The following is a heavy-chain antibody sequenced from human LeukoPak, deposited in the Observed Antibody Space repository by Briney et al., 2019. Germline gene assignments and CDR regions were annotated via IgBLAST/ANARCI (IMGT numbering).Heavy chain of an antibody. Sequence: PGGSLRLSCAASGFTFSSYSMNWVRQAPGKGLEWVSSISSSSSYIYYADSVKGRFTISRDNAKNSLYLQMNSLRAEDTAVYYCARASKWELSFDYWGQGTLVTVSS. J-gene: IGHJ4*02. CDR1: GFTFSSYS. V-gene: IGHV3-21*01. D-gene: IGHD1-26*01. CDR2: ISSSSSYI. CDR3: ARASKWELSFDY.